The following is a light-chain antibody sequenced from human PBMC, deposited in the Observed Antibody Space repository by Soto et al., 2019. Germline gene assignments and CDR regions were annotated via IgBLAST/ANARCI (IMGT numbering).Light chain of an antibody. CDR1: QSVSST. V-gene: IGKV3-15*01. J-gene: IGKJ5*01. Sequence: EMVMTQSPATLSVSPGERATLSCRSSQSVSSTLAWYQQKPRQAPRRRINGASTRATGMPARCSGSGSGTEFTLTITSLEPEDYAVYYCQQRNNWPPITFGQGTRLEIK. CDR3: QQRNNWPPIT. CDR2: GAS.